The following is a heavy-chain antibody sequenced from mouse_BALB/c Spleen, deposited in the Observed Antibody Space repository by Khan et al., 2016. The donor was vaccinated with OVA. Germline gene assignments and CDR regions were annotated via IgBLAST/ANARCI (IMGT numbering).Heavy chain of an antibody. CDR3: ARKDYDDYDPFPY. CDR1: GYSITSEYT. Sequence: EVQLQESGPGLVKPSQSLSLTCTVTGYSITSEYTWNWIRQFPGNKLEWMGFISYSGNTRYNPSLKSRISITRDTSKNQFFLQLNSVTSEDTATXYGARKDYDDYDPFPYWGQGTLVTVSA. J-gene: IGHJ3*01. CDR2: ISYSGNT. D-gene: IGHD2-4*01. V-gene: IGHV3-2*02.